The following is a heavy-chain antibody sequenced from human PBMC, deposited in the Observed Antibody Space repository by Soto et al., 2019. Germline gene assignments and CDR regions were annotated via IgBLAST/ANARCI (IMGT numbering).Heavy chain of an antibody. J-gene: IGHJ4*02. V-gene: IGHV1-69*02. D-gene: IGHD5-12*01. CDR3: ARAPSRGVWWLRY. Sequence: QVQLVQSGAEVKKPGSSVKVSCKASGGTFSSYTISWVRQAPGQGLEWMGRIIPILGIANYAQKFQGRVTITADKSTSTAYMELSSLRSEDTAVYYCARAPSRGVWWLRYWGQGTLVTVSS. CDR1: GGTFSSYT. CDR2: IIPILGIA.